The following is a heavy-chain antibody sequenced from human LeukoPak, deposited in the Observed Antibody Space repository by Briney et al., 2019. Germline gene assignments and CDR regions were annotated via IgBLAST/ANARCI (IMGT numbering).Heavy chain of an antibody. J-gene: IGHJ5*02. CDR1: GGSFSSYY. CDR3: AREFGDYYGSGSVDWFDP. V-gene: IGHV4-39*07. Sequence: SETLSLTCTASGGSFSSYYWGWIRQPPGKGLEWIGNINYSGSTYYSPSLRSRVTISLDTSKNQFSLKLSSVTAADTAVDYCAREFGDYYGSGSVDWFDPWGQGTLVTVSS. D-gene: IGHD3-10*01. CDR2: INYSGST.